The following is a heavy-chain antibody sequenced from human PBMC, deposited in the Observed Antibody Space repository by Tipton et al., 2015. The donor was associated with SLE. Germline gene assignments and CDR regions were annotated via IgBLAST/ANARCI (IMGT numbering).Heavy chain of an antibody. Sequence: TLSLTCNVSGVSISSSYWSWIRQPPGKGLEWIGYIHYTGSTFYNPSLKSRVTMSVDTSKNQFSLRLTSVTAADTAIYYCSRGGAISKWLDPWGQGTLVTVSS. V-gene: IGHV4-59*01. CDR3: SRGGAISKWLDP. J-gene: IGHJ5*02. CDR2: IHYTGST. CDR1: GVSISSSY. D-gene: IGHD4/OR15-4a*01.